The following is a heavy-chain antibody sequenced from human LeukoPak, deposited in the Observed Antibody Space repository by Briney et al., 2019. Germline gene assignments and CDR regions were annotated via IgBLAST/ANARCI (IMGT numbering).Heavy chain of an antibody. CDR1: GFTFSSYA. J-gene: IGHJ4*02. CDR3: ARVYGRGY. V-gene: IGHV3-30-3*01. CDR2: ISYDGSNK. Sequence: GGSLRLSCAASGFTFSSYAMHWVRQAPGKGLEWVAVISYDGSNKYYADSVKGRFTISRDNSKNTLYLQMNSLRAEDTAVYYCARVYGRGYWGQGTLVTVSS. D-gene: IGHD4-17*01.